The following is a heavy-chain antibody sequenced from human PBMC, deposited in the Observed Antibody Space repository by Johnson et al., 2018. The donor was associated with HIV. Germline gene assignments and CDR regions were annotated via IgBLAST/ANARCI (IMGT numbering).Heavy chain of an antibody. D-gene: IGHD7-27*01. J-gene: IGHJ3*02. CDR3: AKDRNWGRLFDAFDI. V-gene: IGHV3-30*18. Sequence: QVQLVESGGGVVQPGRSLRLSCVASGFTLSTYGMHWVRQAPGKGLEWVAVMSYDGSNKYYADSVKGRFTISRDSSKNTLYLQMNSPRPEDTAVYYCAKDRNWGRLFDAFDIWGQGTMVTVSS. CDR1: GFTLSTYG. CDR2: MSYDGSNK.